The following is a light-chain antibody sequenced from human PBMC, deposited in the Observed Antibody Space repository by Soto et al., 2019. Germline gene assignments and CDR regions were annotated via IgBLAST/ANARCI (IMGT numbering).Light chain of an antibody. CDR2: LAS. V-gene: IGKV2-28*01. Sequence: DVVMTQSPLSLPVTPGEPASISCRSSHSLLHSNGYTYLDWYLQKPGQSPQLLIYLASNRAPGVPDRFSGSGSGTDFTLKISRVEAEDVGVYYCMQSLQTPRTFGQGTKVEIK. CDR1: HSLLHSNGYTY. J-gene: IGKJ1*01. CDR3: MQSLQTPRT.